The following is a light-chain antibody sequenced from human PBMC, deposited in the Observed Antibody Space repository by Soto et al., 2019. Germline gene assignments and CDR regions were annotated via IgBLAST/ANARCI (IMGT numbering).Light chain of an antibody. CDR2: LNSDGSH. CDR1: SGHSSYA. Sequence: QTVVTQSPSASASLGASVKLTCTLSSGHSSYAIAWHQQQPEKGPRYLMKLNSDGSHSKGDGLPDRFSGSSSGAERYLTISSLQSEDEADYYCQTWGTGIQVFGGGTKLTVL. V-gene: IGLV4-69*01. J-gene: IGLJ2*01. CDR3: QTWGTGIQV.